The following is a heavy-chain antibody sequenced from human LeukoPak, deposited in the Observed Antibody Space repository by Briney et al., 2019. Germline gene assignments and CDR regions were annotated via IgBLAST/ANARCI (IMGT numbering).Heavy chain of an antibody. D-gene: IGHD2-8*01. J-gene: IGHJ3*02. CDR3: AKIIYCTNGVCYDAFDM. CDR2: IGTAGDT. CDR1: GFTFSSYD. V-gene: IGHV3-13*01. Sequence: PGGSPRLSCAASGFTFSSYDMHWVRQATGKGLEWVSAIGTAGDTYYPGSVKGRFTISRENAKNSLYLQMNSLRAEDTAVYYCAKIIYCTNGVCYDAFDMWGQGTMVTVSS.